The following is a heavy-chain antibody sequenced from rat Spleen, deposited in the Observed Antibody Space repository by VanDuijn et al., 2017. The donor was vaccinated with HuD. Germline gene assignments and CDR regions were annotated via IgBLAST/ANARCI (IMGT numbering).Heavy chain of an antibody. D-gene: IGHD1-12*03. V-gene: IGHV5-19*01. CDR2: ISPSGVRT. CDR3: ATDGYSHPLFDY. Sequence: EVQLVESGGGLVQPGRSLKLSCSVSGFSFGAYGMHWIRQAPAKGLDWVASISPSGVRTYYRYSVKGRFAISRDNAKSTLYLQMDSLRSEDTATYYCATDGYSHPLFDYWGQGVMVTVSS. CDR1: GFSFGAYG. J-gene: IGHJ2*01.